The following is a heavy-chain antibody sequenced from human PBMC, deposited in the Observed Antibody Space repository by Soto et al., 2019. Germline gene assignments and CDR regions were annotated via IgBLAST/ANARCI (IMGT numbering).Heavy chain of an antibody. CDR3: ARQQLLPFYYDLDV. CDR1: GSSISRYY. V-gene: IGHV4-59*01. Sequence: SETLSLTCTVSGSSISRYYWSWIRQSPGKGLEYIGCIYYRGSTNYNPSLKRRVTMSLDTSRNQFSLKVNYVTAADTAVYYCARQQLLPFYYDLDVWGQGTTVTVSS. CDR2: IYYRGST. D-gene: IGHD6-13*01. J-gene: IGHJ6*01.